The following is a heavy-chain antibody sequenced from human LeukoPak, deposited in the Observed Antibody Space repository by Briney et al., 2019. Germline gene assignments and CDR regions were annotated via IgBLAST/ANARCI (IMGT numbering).Heavy chain of an antibody. CDR1: GFTFSSNY. CDR2: IYSGGST. V-gene: IGHV3-53*01. D-gene: IGHD5-24*01. J-gene: IGHJ4*02. CDR3: ARGMATILDY. Sequence: PGGSRRLSGAASGFTFSSNYMSGGRQAPGKGLEWVSVIYSGGSTYYADSVKGRFTISRDNSKNTLYLQMNRLRAEDTAVYYCARGMATILDYWGQGTLVTVSS.